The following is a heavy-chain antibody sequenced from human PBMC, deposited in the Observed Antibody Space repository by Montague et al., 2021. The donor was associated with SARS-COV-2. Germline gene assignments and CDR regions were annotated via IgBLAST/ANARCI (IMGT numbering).Heavy chain of an antibody. CDR3: ARLHIVVVTAMRYFDP. CDR2: IYYSGST. V-gene: IGHV4-31*03. J-gene: IGHJ2*01. CDR1: GGSISSGGYY. D-gene: IGHD2-21*02. Sequence: TLSLTCTVSGGSISSGGYYWSWIRQHPGKGLEWIGYIYYSGSTYYNPSLKSRVTISVDTSKNQFSLKLSSVSAADTAVYYCARLHIVVVTAMRYFDPWGRGTLVTVSS.